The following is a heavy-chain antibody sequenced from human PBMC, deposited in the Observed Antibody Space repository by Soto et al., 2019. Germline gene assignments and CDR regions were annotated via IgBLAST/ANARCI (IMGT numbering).Heavy chain of an antibody. CDR1: GFNFGFFG. V-gene: IGHV3-30*03. CDR3: ARGNLSFDFDS. J-gene: IGHJ4*02. CDR2: ISGDGINT. D-gene: IGHD1-26*01. Sequence: QIQLVESGGDVVQPGKSLRLSCAASGFNFGFFGMHWVPQAPGKGLEWVAFISGDGINTQYADSVRGRFTLSRDYSRKTMYLQMDSLRDEDTALYYCARGNLSFDFDSWGLGTLVTVSS.